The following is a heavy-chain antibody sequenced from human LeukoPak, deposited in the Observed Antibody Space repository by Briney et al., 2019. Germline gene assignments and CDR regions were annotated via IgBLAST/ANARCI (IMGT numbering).Heavy chain of an antibody. CDR3: ARRGIAAAFDI. CDR1: GGSFSGYY. V-gene: IGHV4-34*01. CDR2: INHSGST. J-gene: IGHJ3*02. Sequence: SETLSLTCAVYGGSFSGYYWSWIRQPPGKGLEWIGEINHSGSTNYNPSLKSRVTISVDTSKNQFSLKLSSVTAADTAVYYCARRGIAAAFDIWGQGTMVTVSS. D-gene: IGHD6-13*01.